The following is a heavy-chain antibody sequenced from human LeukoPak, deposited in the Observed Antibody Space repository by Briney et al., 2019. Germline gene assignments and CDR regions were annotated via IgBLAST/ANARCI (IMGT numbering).Heavy chain of an antibody. V-gene: IGHV3-20*04. CDR1: GFTFDDYG. D-gene: IGHD3-16*02. CDR3: ARDNHYDYVWGSYRLYYFDY. CDR2: INWNGGGT. Sequence: PGGSLRLSCAASGFTFDDYGMSWVRQAPGKGLEWVSGINWNGGGTGYADSVKGRFTISRDNAKNSLYLQMNSLRAEDTALYYCARDNHYDYVWGSYRLYYFDYWGQGTLVTVSS. J-gene: IGHJ4*02.